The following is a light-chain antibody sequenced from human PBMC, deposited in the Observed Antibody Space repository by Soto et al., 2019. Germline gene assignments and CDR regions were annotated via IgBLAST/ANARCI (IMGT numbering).Light chain of an antibody. Sequence: QSALTQPASVSGSPGQSITISCTGTSSDVGYYNYVTWLQQHPGQAPKLMIYEVTNRPPGVSNRFSGSKSGNTASLTISGLQAEDEADYYCSSYTTSTTWVFGGGTKVTVL. J-gene: IGLJ3*02. CDR3: SSYTTSTTWV. CDR2: EVT. CDR1: SSDVGYYNY. V-gene: IGLV2-14*01.